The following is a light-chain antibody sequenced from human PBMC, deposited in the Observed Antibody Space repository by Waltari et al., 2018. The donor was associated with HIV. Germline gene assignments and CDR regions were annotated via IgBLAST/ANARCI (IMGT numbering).Light chain of an antibody. CDR3: QQRDTTPWT. CDR1: QSISNY. CDR2: AAT. V-gene: IGKV1-39*01. J-gene: IGKJ1*01. Sequence: DIQMTQSPSYLSTSVGDRVTITCRASQSISNYLTWYQQKAGRAPKLLIYAATTLQPGVPARFTGSGSGTDFSLTISSLQPEDFAIYYCQQRDTTPWTFGQGTKVDLK.